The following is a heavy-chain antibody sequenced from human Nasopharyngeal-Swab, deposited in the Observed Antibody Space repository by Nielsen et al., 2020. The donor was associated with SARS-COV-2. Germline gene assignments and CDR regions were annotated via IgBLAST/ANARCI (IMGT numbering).Heavy chain of an antibody. CDR2: IRGSNDI. CDR3: ARDRDWAFDV. D-gene: IGHD2-21*01. Sequence: GESLKISCVGSGLSFSRYAMHWVRQAPGKGLEWISYIRGSNDIYYADSVKGRFTISRDHAKNSLYLQMSSLRVEDTAVYYCARDRDWAFDVWGQGAVVTVSS. J-gene: IGHJ3*01. CDR1: GLSFSRYA. V-gene: IGHV3-21*05.